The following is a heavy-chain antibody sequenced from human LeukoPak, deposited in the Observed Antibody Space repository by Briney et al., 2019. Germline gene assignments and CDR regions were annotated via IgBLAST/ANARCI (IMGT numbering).Heavy chain of an antibody. Sequence: SETLSLTCAVSGGSISSSNWWSWVRQPPGKGLEWIGEINHSGSTNYNPSLKSRVTISVDTSKNQFSLKLSSVTAADTAVYYCARDGYSGNDGLWGQGTLVTVSS. D-gene: IGHD5-12*01. CDR3: ARDGYSGNDGL. V-gene: IGHV4-4*02. J-gene: IGHJ4*02. CDR2: INHSGST. CDR1: GGSISSSNW.